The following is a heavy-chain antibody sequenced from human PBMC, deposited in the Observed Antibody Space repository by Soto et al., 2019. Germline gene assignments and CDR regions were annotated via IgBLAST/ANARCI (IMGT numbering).Heavy chain of an antibody. Sequence: EVQLLESGGGLVQPGGSLRLSCAASGFTFDTYAMTWVRQAPGKGLEWVSSISGSVVDNTLYAESVKGRFTISRDSSTMTVYLHMNDLRPDDTAIYYCAKEVDTSGYYYGVDAFDSWGQGTLVTVSS. V-gene: IGHV3-23*01. CDR2: ISGSVVDNT. CDR1: GFTFDTYA. CDR3: AKEVDTSGYYYGVDAFDS. J-gene: IGHJ4*02. D-gene: IGHD3-22*01.